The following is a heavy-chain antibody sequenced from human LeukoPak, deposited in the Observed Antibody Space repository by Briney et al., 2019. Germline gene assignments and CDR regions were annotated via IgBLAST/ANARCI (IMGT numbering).Heavy chain of an antibody. CDR3: ARSSTGSYFDY. D-gene: IGHD3-3*02. V-gene: IGHV4-59*01. Sequence: PSETLSLTCTVSGGSMSRYYWSWIRQPPGKGLEWIGYMYYSGSPKYNPSLKSRVTISVDTSKNRFSLKLSSVTAADTAVYYCARSSTGSYFDYWGQGTLVTVSS. CDR2: MYYSGSP. CDR1: GGSMSRYY. J-gene: IGHJ4*02.